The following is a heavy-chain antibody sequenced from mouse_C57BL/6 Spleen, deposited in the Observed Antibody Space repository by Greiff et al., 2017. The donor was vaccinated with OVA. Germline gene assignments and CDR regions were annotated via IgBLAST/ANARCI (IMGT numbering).Heavy chain of an antibody. CDR1: GYTFTDYY. CDR3: ANGAFAY. Sequence: VQLQQSGPELVKPGASVKLSCKASGYTFTDYYMNWVKQSHGKSLEWIGDIIPNNGGTSYNQKFKGKATLTVDKSSITAYMDLRSLTSEDSAVYYCANGAFAYWGQGTLVTVSA. V-gene: IGHV1-26*01. CDR2: IIPNNGGT. J-gene: IGHJ3*01.